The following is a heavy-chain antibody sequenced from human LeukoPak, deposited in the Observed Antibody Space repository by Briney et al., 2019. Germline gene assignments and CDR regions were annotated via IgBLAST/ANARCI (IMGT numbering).Heavy chain of an antibody. CDR2: IKQDGSEK. D-gene: IGHD3-10*01. CDR1: GFTFSSYW. V-gene: IGHV3-7*01. Sequence: PGGSLRLSCAASGFTFSSYWMSWVRQAPGKGLEWVANIKQDGSEKYYVDSVKGRFTISRDNAKNSLYLQMNSLRVEDTAVYYCARGDTMVRGVIKAYYYYYMDVWGKGTTVTVSS. CDR3: ARGDTMVRGVIKAYYYYYMDV. J-gene: IGHJ6*03.